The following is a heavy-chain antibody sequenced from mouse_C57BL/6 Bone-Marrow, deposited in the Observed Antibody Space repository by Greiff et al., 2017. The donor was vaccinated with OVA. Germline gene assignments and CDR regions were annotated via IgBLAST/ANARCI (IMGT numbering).Heavy chain of an antibody. J-gene: IGHJ1*03. CDR3: VRQNYGSSYWYFDV. CDR1: GFSFNTYA. D-gene: IGHD1-1*01. CDR2: IRSKSNNYAT. V-gene: IGHV10-1*01. Sequence: EVKLVESGGGLVQPKGSLKLSCAASGFSFNTYAMNWVRQAPGKGLEWVARIRSKSNNYATYYADSVKDRFTISRDDSESMLYLQMNNMKTEDTAMDYCVRQNYGSSYWYFDVWGTGTTVTVSS.